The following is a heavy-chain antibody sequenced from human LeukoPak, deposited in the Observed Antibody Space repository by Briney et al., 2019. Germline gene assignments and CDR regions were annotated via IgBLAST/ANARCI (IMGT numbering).Heavy chain of an antibody. CDR2: INPNSGGT. CDR3: ARGKDWGPY. Sequence: GASVKVSCKAFGYTFTGYYMHWVRQAPGQGLDWMGWINPNSGGTNYAQKFQGRVTMTRDTSTSTAYMELSRLRSDDTAVYYCARGKDWGPYWGQGTLVTVSS. CDR1: GYTFTGYY. J-gene: IGHJ4*02. D-gene: IGHD7-27*01. V-gene: IGHV1-2*02.